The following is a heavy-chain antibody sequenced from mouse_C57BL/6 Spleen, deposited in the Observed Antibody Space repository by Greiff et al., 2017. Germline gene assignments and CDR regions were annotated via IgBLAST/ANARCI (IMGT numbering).Heavy chain of an antibody. Sequence: DVMLVESGGGLVQPGGSMKLSCAASGFTFSDAWMDWVRQSPEKGLEWVAEIRNKANNHATYYAESVNGRFTISRDDSKSSVYLQMNSLRAEDTGSYYCTRLLFRYFDVWGTGTTDTVSS. CDR2: IRNKANNHAT. J-gene: IGHJ1*03. V-gene: IGHV6-6*01. CDR1: GFTFSDAW. CDR3: TRLLFRYFDV.